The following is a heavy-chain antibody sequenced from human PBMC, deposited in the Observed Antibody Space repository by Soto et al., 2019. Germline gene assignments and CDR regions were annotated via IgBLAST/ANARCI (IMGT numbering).Heavy chain of an antibody. D-gene: IGHD1-7*01. CDR2: INAGNGNT. CDR1: GYTFTSYA. CDR3: ARDPSYLELEDFDY. Sequence: AAVKVSCKASGYTFTSYAMHWVHQAPGQRLEWMGWINAGNGNTKYSQKFQGRVTITRDTSASTAYMELSSLRSEDTAVYYRARDPSYLELEDFDYWGQGTLVTVSS. J-gene: IGHJ4*02. V-gene: IGHV1-3*01.